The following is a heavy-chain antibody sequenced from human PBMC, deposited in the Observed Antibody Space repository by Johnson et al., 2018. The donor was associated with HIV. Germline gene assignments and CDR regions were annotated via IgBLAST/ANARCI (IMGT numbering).Heavy chain of an antibody. V-gene: IGHV3-66*02. D-gene: IGHD1-26*01. CDR3: ASSESFGAFDI. J-gene: IGHJ3*02. CDR1: GFTFSSYW. CDR2: IYSGGST. Sequence: VQLVESGGGLVQPGGSLRLSCAASGFTFSSYWMSWVRQAPGKGLEWVSVIYSGGSTYYADSVKGRFTISRNNSKNTLYLQMNSLRAEDTAVYYCASSESFGAFDIWGRGTMVTVSS.